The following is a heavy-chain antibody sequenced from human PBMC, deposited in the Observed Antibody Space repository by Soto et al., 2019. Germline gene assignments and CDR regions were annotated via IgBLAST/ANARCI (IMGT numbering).Heavy chain of an antibody. CDR1: GGSISSGGYY. V-gene: IGHV4-31*03. CDR3: ARDRRGYSYGYYYYYGMDV. Sequence: SETLSLTCTVSGGSISSGGYYWSWIRQHPGKGLEWIGYIYYSGSTYYNPSLKSRVTISVDTSKNQFSLKPSSVTAADTAVYYCARDRRGYSYGYYYYYGMDVWGQGTTVTVSS. J-gene: IGHJ6*02. D-gene: IGHD5-18*01. CDR2: IYYSGST.